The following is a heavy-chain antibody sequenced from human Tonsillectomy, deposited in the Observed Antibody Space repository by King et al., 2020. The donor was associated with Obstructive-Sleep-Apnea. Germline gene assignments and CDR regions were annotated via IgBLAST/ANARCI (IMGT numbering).Heavy chain of an antibody. V-gene: IGHV3-23*04. CDR1: GFTFRIYG. CDR3: AKYRGQQLVNWYFDL. Sequence: VQLVESGGGLVQPGGSLRLSCAASGFTFRIYGMSWVRQAPGKGLEWVSTIGGSGGSTIYADSVKGRFIISRDNSKDTLYLQMSSLRAEDTAVYYCAKYRGQQLVNWYFDLWGRGTLVTVSS. CDR2: IGGSGGST. J-gene: IGHJ2*01. D-gene: IGHD6-13*01.